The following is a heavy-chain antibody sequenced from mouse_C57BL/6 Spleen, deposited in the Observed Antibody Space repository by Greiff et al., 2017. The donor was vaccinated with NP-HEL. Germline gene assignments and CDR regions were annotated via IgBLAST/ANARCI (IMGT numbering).Heavy chain of an antibody. D-gene: IGHD2-5*01. CDR2: ISYSGST. CDR1: GYSITSGYD. CDR3: AREVDYSNYWYVDV. J-gene: IGHJ1*03. V-gene: IGHV3-1*01. Sequence: EVKLLESGPGMVKPSQSLSLTCTVTGYSITSGYDWHWIRHFPGNKLEWMGYISYSGSTNYNPSLKSRISITHDTSKNHFFLKLNSVTTEDTATYYCAREVDYSNYWYVDVWGTGTTVTVSS.